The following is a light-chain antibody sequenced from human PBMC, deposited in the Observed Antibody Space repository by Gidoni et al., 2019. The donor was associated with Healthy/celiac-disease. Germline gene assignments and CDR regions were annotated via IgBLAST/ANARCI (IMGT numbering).Light chain of an antibody. CDR3: CSYAGSYTLV. CDR1: SSDVGGYNY. V-gene: IGLV2-11*01. CDR2: DVS. Sequence: QSAPTQPRSVSGSPGQSVTISCTGTSSDVGGYNYVSWYQQHPGKAPKFMIYDVSKRPSGVPGRFSGSKSGNTASLTISGLQAEDDADYYCCSYAGSYTLVFGGGTKLTVL. J-gene: IGLJ3*02.